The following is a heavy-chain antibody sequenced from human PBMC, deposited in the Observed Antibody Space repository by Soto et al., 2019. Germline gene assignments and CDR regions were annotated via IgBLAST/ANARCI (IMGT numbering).Heavy chain of an antibody. V-gene: IGHV1-69*02. D-gene: IGHD3-16*01. CDR2: IIPILGIA. Sequence: SVKVSCKASGGTFSSYTISWVRQAPGQGLEWTGRIIPILGIANYAQKFQGRVTITADTSTSTAYMELSSLRSEDTAVYYCATHRLGAAFDIWGQGTMVTVSS. CDR3: ATHRLGAAFDI. CDR1: GGTFSSYT. J-gene: IGHJ3*02.